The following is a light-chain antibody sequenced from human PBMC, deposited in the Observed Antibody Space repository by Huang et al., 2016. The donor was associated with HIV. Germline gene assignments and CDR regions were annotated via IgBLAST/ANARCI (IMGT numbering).Light chain of an antibody. V-gene: IGKV3-11*01. CDR3: QQRSNSLT. J-gene: IGKJ4*01. Sequence: IVLTQSPATLSLSPGERATLSCRASQSLNRFLAWYQHKTGQAPRLLIYNASDRATGVPARFRCNGSGTDFSLTITDLKPEDFAIYYCQQRSNSLTFGGGTRVEIK. CDR2: NAS. CDR1: QSLNRF.